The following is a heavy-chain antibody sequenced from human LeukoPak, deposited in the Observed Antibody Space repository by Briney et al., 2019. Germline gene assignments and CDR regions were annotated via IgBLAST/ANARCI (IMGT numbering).Heavy chain of an antibody. V-gene: IGHV1-8*02. CDR3: ARSSVGARRRIDY. CDR1: GYTFTGYY. D-gene: IGHD1-26*01. J-gene: IGHJ4*02. CDR2: INPNSGNT. Sequence: VASVKVSCKASGYTFTGYYIHWVRQAPGQGLEYMGWINPNSGNTGYAQKFQGRVTMTRSTSINTAYMELNSLTSEDTAVYYCARSSVGARRRIDYWGQGSLVTVSS.